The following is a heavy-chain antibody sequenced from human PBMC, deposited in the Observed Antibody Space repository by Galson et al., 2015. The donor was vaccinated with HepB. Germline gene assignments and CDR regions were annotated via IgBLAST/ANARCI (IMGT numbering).Heavy chain of an antibody. CDR1: RFTFSSYE. J-gene: IGHJ4*02. CDR3: ARESIAAAGTRIDY. D-gene: IGHD6-13*01. Sequence: SLRLSCAASRFTFSSYEMNWVRQAPGKGLEWVSYISSSGSTIYYADSVKGRFTISRDNAKNSLYLQMNSLRAEDTAVYYCARESIAAAGTRIDYWGQGTLVTVSS. V-gene: IGHV3-48*03. CDR2: ISSSGSTI.